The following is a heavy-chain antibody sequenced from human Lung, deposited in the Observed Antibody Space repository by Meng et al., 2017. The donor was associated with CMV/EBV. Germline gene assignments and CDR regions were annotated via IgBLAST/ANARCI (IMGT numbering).Heavy chain of an antibody. CDR2: INHSGST. D-gene: IGHD6-25*01. Sequence: SXTXSLXCAVHDGSFSVYYWSWIRQPPGKGLEWIGEINHSGSTNYNPSLKSRVAMSVDTSKNQLSLRLNSVTAADTAVYYCAREGSGSSRFGYYGMAVWGQGPTVTVSS. CDR1: DGSFSVYY. CDR3: AREGSGSSRFGYYGMAV. V-gene: IGHV4-34*01. J-gene: IGHJ6*02.